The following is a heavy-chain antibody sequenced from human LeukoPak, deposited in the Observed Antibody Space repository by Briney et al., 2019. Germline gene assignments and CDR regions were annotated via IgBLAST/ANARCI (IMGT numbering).Heavy chain of an antibody. CDR2: IYYSGST. V-gene: IGHV4-59*01. D-gene: IGHD3-10*01. Sequence: SETLPLTCTVSGGSISSYYWSWIRQPPGKGLEWIGYIYYSGSTNYNPSLKSRVTISVDTSKNQFSLKLSSVTAADTAVYYCAVYGSGIDYWGQGTLVTVSS. J-gene: IGHJ4*02. CDR3: AVYGSGIDY. CDR1: GGSISSYY.